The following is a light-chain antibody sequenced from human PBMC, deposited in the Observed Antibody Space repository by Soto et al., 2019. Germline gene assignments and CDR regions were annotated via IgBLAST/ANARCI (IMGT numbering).Light chain of an antibody. CDR1: QSISSW. J-gene: IGKJ2*01. V-gene: IGKV1-5*03. CDR3: QQYNSYSGYT. CDR2: KAS. Sequence: DIQMTQSPSTLSASVGDRVTITCRASQSISSWLAWYQQKPGKAPKLLIYKASSLESGVPSTFSGSGSGTEFTLTISSLQPDDFATYYCQQYNSYSGYTFGQGTKLDIK.